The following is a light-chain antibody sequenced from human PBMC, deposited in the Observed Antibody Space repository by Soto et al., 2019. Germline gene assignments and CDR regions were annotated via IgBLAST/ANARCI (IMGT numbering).Light chain of an antibody. CDR1: EDVSDY. CDR3: QLYKNVILT. J-gene: IGKJ4*01. CDR2: DAS. Sequence: DNKMTQSPSSLSASVGDSVTLTCQASEDVSDYVNWYQQKPGRAPKLLIYDASKLETGVPSRFSGSGSGTDFTFTIRDLQPEDFATYYCQLYKNVILTFGGGTRVDI. V-gene: IGKV1-33*01.